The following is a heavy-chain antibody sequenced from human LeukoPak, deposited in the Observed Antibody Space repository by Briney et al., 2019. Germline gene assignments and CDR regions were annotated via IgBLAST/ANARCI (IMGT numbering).Heavy chain of an antibody. J-gene: IGHJ3*02. Sequence: SETLSLTCTVSGGSISSGSYYWSWIRQPAGKGLEWIGRIYTSGSTNYNPSLKSRVTISVDTSKNQFSLKLSSVTAADTAVYYCARDPTRTYYYGSGRSLAFDIWGQGTMVIVSS. CDR1: GGSISSGSYY. CDR2: IYTSGST. D-gene: IGHD3-10*01. V-gene: IGHV4-61*02. CDR3: ARDPTRTYYYGSGRSLAFDI.